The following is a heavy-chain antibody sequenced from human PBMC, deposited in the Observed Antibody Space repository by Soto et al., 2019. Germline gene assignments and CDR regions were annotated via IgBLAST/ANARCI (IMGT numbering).Heavy chain of an antibody. D-gene: IGHD3-3*01. CDR2: ITWNSRVL. V-gene: IGHV3-9*01. Sequence: EVQLVESGGRLVQPGRSLRLSCVGTGLNFDDFAMHWARQAPGKGLEWVSGITWNSRVLAYADSVKGRFTISRDNAMNSLYLQMDSLRDEDTALYYCAKGRYDFWSPYYFDSWGKGTLVTVSS. CDR1: GLNFDDFA. CDR3: AKGRYDFWSPYYFDS. J-gene: IGHJ4*02.